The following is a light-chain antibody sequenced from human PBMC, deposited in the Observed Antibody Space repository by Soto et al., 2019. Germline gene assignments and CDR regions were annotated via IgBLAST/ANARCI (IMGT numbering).Light chain of an antibody. V-gene: IGKV2-24*01. J-gene: IGKJ2*01. CDR1: QSLVHIDGNTY. Sequence: DLVLTQTRLSSPVTLGQPASISCRSSQSLVHIDGNTYFNWLQQRPGQPPRLLIFKISNRFRGVPDRFSGSGAGIDFTLKISREEAEDVGVYYCMQATQSYTFGQGTRLEIK. CDR2: KIS. CDR3: MQATQSYT.